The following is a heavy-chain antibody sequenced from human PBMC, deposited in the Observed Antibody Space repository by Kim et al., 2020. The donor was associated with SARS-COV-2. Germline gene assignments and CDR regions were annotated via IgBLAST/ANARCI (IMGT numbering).Heavy chain of an antibody. Sequence: SETLSLTCTVSGGSISSYYWSWIRQPPGKGLEWIGYIYYSGSTNYNPSLKSRVTISVDTSKNQFSLKLSSVTAADTAVYYCARMSSGWYGFGDFDYWGQGTLVTVSS. J-gene: IGHJ4*02. CDR2: IYYSGST. D-gene: IGHD6-19*01. V-gene: IGHV4-59*13. CDR1: GGSISSYY. CDR3: ARMSSGWYGFGDFDY.